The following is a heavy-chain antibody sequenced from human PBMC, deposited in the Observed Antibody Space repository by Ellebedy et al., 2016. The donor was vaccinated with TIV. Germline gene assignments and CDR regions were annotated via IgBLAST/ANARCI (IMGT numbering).Heavy chain of an antibody. CDR2: ISGSGGST. D-gene: IGHD5-24*01. J-gene: IGHJ3*02. V-gene: IGHV3-23*01. CDR1: GFTFSIYA. CDR3: AKSAWRWRGDGYNFLCAFDI. Sequence: GGSLRLSCAASGFTFSIYAMTWVRQAPGKGLEWVSAISGSGGSTYYADSVKGRFTISRDNSKNTLYLQMNSLRAEDTAVYYCAKSAWRWRGDGYNFLCAFDIWGRGTMVTVSS.